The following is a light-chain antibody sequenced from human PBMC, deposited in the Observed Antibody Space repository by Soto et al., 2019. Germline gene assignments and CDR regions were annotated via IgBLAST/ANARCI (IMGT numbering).Light chain of an antibody. CDR1: QGIAGS. Sequence: TQSPVTLSASVGDRVTITCRASQGIAGSLAWYQQKPGKPPKLLIYAESTLQSGVPSRFSGSGSGTEFTLTISSLQPDDFATYYCQQYNSYWTFGQGTKVDIK. V-gene: IGKV1-9*01. CDR2: AES. CDR3: QQYNSYWT. J-gene: IGKJ1*01.